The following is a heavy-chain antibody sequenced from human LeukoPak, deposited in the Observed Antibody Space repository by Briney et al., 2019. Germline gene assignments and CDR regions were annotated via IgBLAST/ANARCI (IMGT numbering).Heavy chain of an antibody. CDR3: ARGLQENLAWLTAFSAFDI. CDR2: ISAYNGNT. CDR1: GYTFTGYG. V-gene: IGHV1-18*01. Sequence: ASVKVSCKASGYTFTGYGISWVRQAPGQGLEWMGWISAYNGNTNYAQKLQGRVTMTTDTSTSTAYMELRSLRSDDTAVYYCARGLQENLAWLTAFSAFDIWGQGTMVTVSS. D-gene: IGHD6-19*01. J-gene: IGHJ3*02.